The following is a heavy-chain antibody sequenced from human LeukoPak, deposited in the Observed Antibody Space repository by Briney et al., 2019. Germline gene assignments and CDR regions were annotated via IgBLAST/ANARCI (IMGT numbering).Heavy chain of an antibody. Sequence: SETLSLTCTVSGGSISSSSYYWGWIRQPPGKGLKWIGSIYYSGSTYYNPSLKSWVTISVDTSKNQLSLKLSSVTAADTAVYYCASGRIWLLDYWGQGTLVTVSS. D-gene: IGHD3-16*01. CDR1: GGSISSSSYY. V-gene: IGHV4-39*01. CDR3: ASGRIWLLDY. J-gene: IGHJ4*02. CDR2: IYYSGST.